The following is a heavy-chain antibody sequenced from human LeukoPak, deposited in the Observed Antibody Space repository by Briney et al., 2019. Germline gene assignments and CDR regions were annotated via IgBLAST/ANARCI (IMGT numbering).Heavy chain of an antibody. CDR1: GFTFSGHW. V-gene: IGHV3-74*01. CDR2: ISPDGTTT. Sequence: PGGSLRLSCAASGFTFSGHWMPWVRQAPGKGLVSVSRISPDGTTTNYADSVGGRFTISRDNTKNTLSLQMNSLRAEDTAVYFCVRVTIVAAIDSWGQGTLVTVSS. J-gene: IGHJ5*01. D-gene: IGHD5-12*01. CDR3: VRVTIVAAIDS.